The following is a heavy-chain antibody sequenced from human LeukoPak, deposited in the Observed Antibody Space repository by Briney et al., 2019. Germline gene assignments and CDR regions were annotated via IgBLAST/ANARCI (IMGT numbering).Heavy chain of an antibody. CDR1: GGSFSGYY. CDR3: ARGARYDFWSGYSHEFDY. Sequence: SETLSLTCAVYGGSFSGYYWSWIRQPPGKGLEWIGEINHSGSTNYTPSLKSRVTISVDTSKNQFSLKLSSVTAADTAVYCCARGARYDFWSGYSHEFDYWGQGTLVTVSS. J-gene: IGHJ4*02. V-gene: IGHV4-34*01. CDR2: INHSGST. D-gene: IGHD3-3*01.